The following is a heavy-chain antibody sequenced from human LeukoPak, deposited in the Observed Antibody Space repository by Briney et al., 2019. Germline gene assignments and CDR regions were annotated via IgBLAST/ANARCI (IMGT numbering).Heavy chain of an antibody. Sequence: PSQTLSLTCTVSGGSISSGGYYWSWIRQHPGKGLEWIGYIYYSGSTYYNPSLKSRVTISVDTSKNQFSLKLSSVTAADTAVYYCASLIAARRRGPSVFDYWGQGTLDTVSS. J-gene: IGHJ4*02. D-gene: IGHD6-6*01. CDR2: IYYSGST. CDR3: ASLIAARRRGPSVFDY. V-gene: IGHV4-31*03. CDR1: GGSISSGGYY.